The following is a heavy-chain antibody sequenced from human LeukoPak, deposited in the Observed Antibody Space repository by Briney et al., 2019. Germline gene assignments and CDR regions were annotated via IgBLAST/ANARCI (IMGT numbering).Heavy chain of an antibody. CDR1: GGSLSAYY. J-gene: IGHJ6*03. V-gene: IGHV4-59*08. CDR3: ARQLYVSGSYYAPMDV. D-gene: IGHD3-10*01. CDR2: IYYSGST. Sequence: IPSETLSLTCAVYGGSLSAYYWTWIRQPPGKGLEWIGYIYYSGSTNYNPSLKSRLTISVDTSKNQFSLELSSVTAADTALYFCARQLYVSGSYYAPMDVWGKGTTISISS.